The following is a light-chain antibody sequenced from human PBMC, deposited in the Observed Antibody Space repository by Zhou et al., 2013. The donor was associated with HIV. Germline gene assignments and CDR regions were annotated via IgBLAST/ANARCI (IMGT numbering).Light chain of an antibody. Sequence: DIQVTQSPSSLSASVGDRVTITCRTSQTINNYLNWYQHKPGTAPKLLIYAASNLQSGVPSRFSGSGSGTDFTLTISGLHPDDFATYYCQQHLSDLSTFGGGTKVEI. CDR2: AAS. CDR1: QTINNY. V-gene: IGKV1-39*01. CDR3: QQHLSDLST. J-gene: IGKJ4*01.